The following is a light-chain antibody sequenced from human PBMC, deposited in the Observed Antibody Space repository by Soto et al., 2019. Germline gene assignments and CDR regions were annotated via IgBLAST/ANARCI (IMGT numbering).Light chain of an antibody. Sequence: VVTQSTGTLSLSPGERATLPCRASQSVSSNYLAWHQQKPGQAPRLLIYNASSRATGIPDRFSGSGSGTDFTLTISRLEPEDFAVYYCQQYVSTPLTFGGGTKVDI. CDR2: NAS. CDR1: QSVSSNY. J-gene: IGKJ4*01. CDR3: QQYVSTPLT. V-gene: IGKV3-20*01.